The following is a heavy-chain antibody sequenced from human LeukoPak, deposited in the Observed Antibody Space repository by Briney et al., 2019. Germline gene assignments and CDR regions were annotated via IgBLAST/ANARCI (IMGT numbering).Heavy chain of an antibody. Sequence: ASVKVSCKVSGYTLTELSMHWVRQAPGKGLEWMGGFDPEDGETIYAQKFQGRVTMTEDTSTDTAYMELRSLRSDDTAVYYCARGARYDYGDPHILDYWGQGTLVTVSS. V-gene: IGHV1-24*01. CDR2: FDPEDGET. CDR1: GYTLTELS. CDR3: ARGARYDYGDPHILDY. J-gene: IGHJ4*02. D-gene: IGHD4-17*01.